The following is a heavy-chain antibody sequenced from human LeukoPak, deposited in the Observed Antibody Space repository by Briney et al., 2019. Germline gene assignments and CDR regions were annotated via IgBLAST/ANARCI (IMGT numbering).Heavy chain of an antibody. CDR3: ARGHYDILTGYHLPGY. CDR2: INPNSGGT. J-gene: IGHJ4*02. D-gene: IGHD3-9*01. V-gene: IGHV1-2*02. CDR1: GYTFTGYY. Sequence: GASVKVSCKASGYTFTGYYMHWVRQSPGQVLEWMGWINPNSGGTNYAQKFQGRVTMTRDTSISTAYMELSRLRSDDTAVYYCARGHYDILTGYHLPGYWGQGTLVTVSS.